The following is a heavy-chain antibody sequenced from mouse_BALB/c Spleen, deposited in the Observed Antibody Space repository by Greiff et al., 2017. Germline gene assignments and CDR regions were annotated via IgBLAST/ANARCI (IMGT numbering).Heavy chain of an antibody. J-gene: IGHJ4*01. D-gene: IGHD1-1*01. CDR3: ARWSGSSEIYYYAMDY. Sequence: VQLQQSGAELVRPGSSVKISCKASGYAFSSYWMNWVKQRPGPGLEWIGQIYPGDGDTNYNGKFKGKATLTADKSSSTAYMQLSSLTSEDSAVYFCARWSGSSEIYYYAMDYWGQGTSVTVSS. CDR1: GYAFSSYW. CDR2: IYPGDGDT. V-gene: IGHV1-80*01.